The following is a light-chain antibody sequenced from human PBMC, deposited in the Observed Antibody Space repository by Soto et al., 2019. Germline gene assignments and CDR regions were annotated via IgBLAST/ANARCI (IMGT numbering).Light chain of an antibody. CDR1: QSISSW. CDR2: KAS. V-gene: IGKV1-5*03. J-gene: IGKJ2*01. Sequence: DIQMTQSLSTLSASVGDRVTITCRASQSISSWLACYQQKPGKAPKHLIYKASSLESGLPLRFSGSGSGTAFTLTISSRQPDDFATYYCQQYNSYPYTFGQGTKLQIK. CDR3: QQYNSYPYT.